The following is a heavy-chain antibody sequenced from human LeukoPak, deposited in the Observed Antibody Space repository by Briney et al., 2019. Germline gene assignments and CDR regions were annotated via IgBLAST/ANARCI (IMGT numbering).Heavy chain of an antibody. J-gene: IGHJ5*02. CDR1: GGTFSSYA. D-gene: IGHD3-22*01. Sequence: GSSVKVSCKASGGTFSSYAISWVRQAPGQGLEWMGGIIPIFGTANYAQKFQGRVTITADESTSTAYMELSSLRSEDTAVYYCARGEGAVVISWFDHWGQGTLVTVSS. CDR2: IIPIFGTA. CDR3: ARGEGAVVISWFDH. V-gene: IGHV1-69*01.